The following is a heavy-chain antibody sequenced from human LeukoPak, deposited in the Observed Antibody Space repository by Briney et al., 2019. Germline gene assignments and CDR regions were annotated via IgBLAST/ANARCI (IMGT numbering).Heavy chain of an antibody. Sequence: GGSLRLSCVASGFSFGNYAMSWVRQASGKGLQWVSQISGTGGATWYAGFARDRFTISRDNSKKTLYLQMSGLRVEDTAMYYCVKDPRDTYGTNWFVSWGQGTLLIVSS. J-gene: IGHJ5*01. CDR3: VKDPRDTYGTNWFVS. D-gene: IGHD2-21*01. CDR2: ISGTGGAT. V-gene: IGHV3-23*01. CDR1: GFSFGNYA.